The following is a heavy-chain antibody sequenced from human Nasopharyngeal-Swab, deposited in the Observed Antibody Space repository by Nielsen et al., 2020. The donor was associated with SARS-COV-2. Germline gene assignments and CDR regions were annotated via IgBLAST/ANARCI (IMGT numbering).Heavy chain of an antibody. CDR2: IRYDGSNK. CDR1: GFTFSSYG. D-gene: IGHD2-2*01. Sequence: GESLKISCAASGFTFSSYGMHWVRQAPGKGLEWVAFIRYDGSNKYYADSVKGRLTISRDNSKNTLYLQMNSLRAEDTAVYYCAKDLGYCSSTNCAAGSFDYWGQGTLVTVSS. V-gene: IGHV3-30*02. CDR3: AKDLGYCSSTNCAAGSFDY. J-gene: IGHJ4*02.